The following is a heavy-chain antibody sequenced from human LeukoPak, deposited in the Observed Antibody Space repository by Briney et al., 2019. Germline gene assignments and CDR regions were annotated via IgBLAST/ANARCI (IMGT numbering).Heavy chain of an antibody. Sequence: PSETLSLTCTVSGDSFSSYFWSWIRQPAGKGLEWIGHMYTSGITNSNPSLKSRVTMSVDTSKNQFSLNLTSVTAADTAVYYCAREITGTRGVDYRGQGILVTVSS. J-gene: IGHJ4*02. CDR3: AREITGTRGVDY. CDR2: MYTSGIT. CDR1: GDSFSSYF. D-gene: IGHD1-7*01. V-gene: IGHV4-4*07.